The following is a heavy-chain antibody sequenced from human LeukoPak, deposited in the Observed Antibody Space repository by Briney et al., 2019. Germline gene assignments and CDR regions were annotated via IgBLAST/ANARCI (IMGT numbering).Heavy chain of an antibody. CDR3: ARDVGSSGLSS. D-gene: IGHD6-19*01. Sequence: GGSLRLSCAASGFTFSSNGMHWVRQAPGKGLEWVAVIWYDGSNKYYAGSVKGRFTISRDNPKNTLYLQMNSLRAEDTAVYYCARDVGSSGLSSWGQGILVTVSS. J-gene: IGHJ5*02. V-gene: IGHV3-33*01. CDR2: IWYDGSNK. CDR1: GFTFSSNG.